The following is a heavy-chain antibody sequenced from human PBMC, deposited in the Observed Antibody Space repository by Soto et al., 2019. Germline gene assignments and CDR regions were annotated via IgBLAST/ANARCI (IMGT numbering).Heavy chain of an antibody. CDR2: ISSSSSTI. V-gene: IGHV3-48*01. J-gene: IGHJ4*02. Sequence: GGSLRLSCAASGFTFSSYSMNWVRQAPGKGLEWVSYISSSSSTIYYADSVKGRFTISRDNAKNSLYLQMNSLRAEDTAVYYCARDYQLLYYDILTGYYKPHLDYWRQGTLVTVSS. CDR3: ARDYQLLYYDILTGYYKPHLDY. D-gene: IGHD3-9*01. CDR1: GFTFSSYS.